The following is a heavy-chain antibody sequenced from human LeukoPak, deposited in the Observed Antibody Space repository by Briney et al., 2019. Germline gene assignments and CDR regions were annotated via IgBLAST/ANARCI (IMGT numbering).Heavy chain of an antibody. V-gene: IGHV4-34*01. CDR3: ARRIEIVVVPAAFDAFDI. CDR1: GGSISSYY. J-gene: IGHJ3*02. Sequence: PSETLSLTCTVSGGSISSYYWSWIRQPPGKGLEWIGEINHSGSTNYNPSLKSRVTISVDTSKNQFSLKLSSVTATDTAVYYCARRIEIVVVPAAFDAFDIWGQGTMVTVSS. D-gene: IGHD2-2*01. CDR2: INHSGST.